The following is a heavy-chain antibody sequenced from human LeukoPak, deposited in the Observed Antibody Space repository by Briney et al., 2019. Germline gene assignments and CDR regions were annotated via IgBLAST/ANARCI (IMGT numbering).Heavy chain of an antibody. Sequence: GGSLRLSCAASGLTLRSYDMSWVRQAPGKGLEWVAATSGSGVNSYYADSVRGRFTISRDNSQNTLYLQMDSLRAEDTALYYCAKEYSGYDFDYWGQGTLVTVS. CDR1: GLTLRSYD. D-gene: IGHD5-12*01. V-gene: IGHV3-23*01. J-gene: IGHJ4*02. CDR2: TSGSGVNS. CDR3: AKEYSGYDFDY.